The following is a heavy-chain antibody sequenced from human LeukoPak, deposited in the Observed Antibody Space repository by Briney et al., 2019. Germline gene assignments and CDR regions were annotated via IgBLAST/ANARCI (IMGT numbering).Heavy chain of an antibody. V-gene: IGHV3-48*03. CDR1: GFTFSRYA. J-gene: IGHJ6*01. CDR3: AELGITMIGGV. Sequence: GGSLRLSCGASGFTFSRYAMSWVRQAPGKGLEWVSYISSSGSTIYYADSVKGRFTISRGNAKNSLYLQMNSLRAEDTAVYYCAELGITMIGGVWGKGTTVTISS. CDR2: ISSSGSTI. D-gene: IGHD3-10*02.